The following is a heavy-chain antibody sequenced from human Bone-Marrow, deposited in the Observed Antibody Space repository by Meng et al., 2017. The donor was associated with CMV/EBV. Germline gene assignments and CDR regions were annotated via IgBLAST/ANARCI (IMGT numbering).Heavy chain of an antibody. D-gene: IGHD6-6*01. CDR3: AKDMGYSSPSGGFDY. CDR1: GFTFDDYA. V-gene: IGHV3-9*01. J-gene: IGHJ4*02. CDR2: ISWNSGSI. Sequence: SLKISCAASGFTFDDYAMHWVRQAPGKGLEWVSGISWNSGSIGYADSVKGRFTISRDNAKNSLYLQMNSLRAEDTALYYCAKDMGYSSPSGGFDYWGRGTLATFPS.